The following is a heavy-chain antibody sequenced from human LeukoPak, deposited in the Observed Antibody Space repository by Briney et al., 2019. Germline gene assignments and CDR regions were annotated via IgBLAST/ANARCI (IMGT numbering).Heavy chain of an antibody. CDR3: ATDGDYYDSGTYSGH. J-gene: IGHJ4*02. V-gene: IGHV4-4*07. Sequence: SETQPLTCTVSGGSISRYFWSWLRQPAGKGLEWLGRIYTSGCTDYNPSLRSRVTMCVDTSKNQFSLKLTSVTAADTAVYYCATDGDYYDSGTYSGHWGQGTLVTVSS. CDR1: GGSISRYF. D-gene: IGHD3-10*01. CDR2: IYTSGCT.